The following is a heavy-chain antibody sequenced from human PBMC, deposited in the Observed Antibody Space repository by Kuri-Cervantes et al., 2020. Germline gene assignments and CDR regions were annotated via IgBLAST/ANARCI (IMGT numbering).Heavy chain of an antibody. V-gene: IGHV4-34*01. Sequence: SQTLSLTCAVYGGSFSGYYWSWIRQPPGKGLEWIGEINHSGSTNYNPSLKSRVTISVDTSKNQFSLKLSSVTAADTAVYYCARDRWTKGAGFDYWGQGTLVTVSS. CDR2: INHSGST. J-gene: IGHJ4*02. D-gene: IGHD2-15*01. CDR3: ARDRWTKGAGFDY. CDR1: GGSFSGYY.